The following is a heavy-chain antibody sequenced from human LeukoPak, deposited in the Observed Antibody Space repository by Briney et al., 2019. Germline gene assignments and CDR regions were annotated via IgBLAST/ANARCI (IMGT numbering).Heavy chain of an antibody. D-gene: IGHD3-10*01. CDR2: FSFGTDRI. CDR3: TKDITPGGADV. Sequence: GGSLRLSCVASGLTLDRYAMHWLRQGPGKGLEWVAVFSFGTDRIDYADAVRGRFTVSKVDAKKKLYLQRNNLRIVDTALYYCTKDITPGGADVWGQGTTVTVSS. V-gene: IGHV3-9*01. CDR1: GLTLDRYA. J-gene: IGHJ6*02.